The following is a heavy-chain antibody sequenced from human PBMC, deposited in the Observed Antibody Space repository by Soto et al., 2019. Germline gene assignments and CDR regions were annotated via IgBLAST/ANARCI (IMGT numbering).Heavy chain of an antibody. J-gene: IGHJ2*01. CDR2: IWYDGSNK. D-gene: IGHD3-22*01. CDR3: ARPYDSSGYYYGWYFDL. CDR1: GFTFSSYS. Sequence: QVQLVESGGGVVQPGRSLRLSCAASGFTFSSYSMHWVRQAPGKGLEWVAVIWYDGSNKYYADSVKGRFTISRDNSKNTLYLQMNSLRAEDTAVYYCARPYDSSGYYYGWYFDLWGRGTLVTVSS. V-gene: IGHV3-33*01.